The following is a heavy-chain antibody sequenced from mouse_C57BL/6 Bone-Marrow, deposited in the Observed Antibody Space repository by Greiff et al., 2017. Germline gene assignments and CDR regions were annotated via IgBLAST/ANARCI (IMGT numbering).Heavy chain of an antibody. CDR1: GFSFNTYA. D-gene: IGHD3-2*02. CDR2: IRSKSNNYAT. V-gene: IGHV10-1*01. Sequence: EVKLMESGGGLVQPKGSLKLSCAASGFSFNTYAMNWVRQAPGKGLEWVARIRSKSNNYATYYADSVKDRFTISRDDSESMLYLQMNNLKTEDTAMYYCVRQLRPHYFDYWGQGTTLTVSS. J-gene: IGHJ2*01. CDR3: VRQLRPHYFDY.